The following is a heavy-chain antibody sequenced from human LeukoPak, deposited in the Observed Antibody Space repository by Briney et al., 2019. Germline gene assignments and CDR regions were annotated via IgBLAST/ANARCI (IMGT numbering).Heavy chain of an antibody. D-gene: IGHD1-26*01. Sequence: PGRSLRLSCAASGFTFSSYAMHWVRQAPGKGLEWVAVISYDGSNKYYADSVKGRFTISRDNSKNTLYLQMNSLRAEDTAVYYCARDTSPQGSVGATIFDYWGQGTLVTGSS. CDR1: GFTFSSYA. CDR3: ARDTSPQGSVGATIFDY. J-gene: IGHJ4*02. CDR2: ISYDGSNK. V-gene: IGHV3-30-3*01.